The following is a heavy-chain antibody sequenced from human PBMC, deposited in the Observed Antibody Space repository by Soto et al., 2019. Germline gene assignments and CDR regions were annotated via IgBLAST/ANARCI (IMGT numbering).Heavy chain of an antibody. J-gene: IGHJ6*02. CDR3: ARDLIPAASPGMDV. Sequence: SETLSLTCTVSGGSISSGDYYWSWIRQPPGKGLEWIGYIYYSGSTYYNPSLKNRVTISVDTSKNQFSLKLSSVTAADTAVYYCARDLIPAASPGMDVWGQGTTVTVSS. D-gene: IGHD2-2*01. V-gene: IGHV4-30-4*01. CDR2: IYYSGST. CDR1: GGSISSGDYY.